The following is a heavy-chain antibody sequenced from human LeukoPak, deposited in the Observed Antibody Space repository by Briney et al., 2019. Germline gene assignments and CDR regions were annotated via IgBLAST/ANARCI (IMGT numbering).Heavy chain of an antibody. CDR3: ARSTRRDTEVALAEYFQH. Sequence: GGSLRLSCAASGFTFSSYSMNWVRQAPGKGLEWISYISSSSGNIYYADSVKGRFTISRDNAKNSLYLQMNSLRVEDTAVYYCARSTRRDTEVALAEYFQHWGQGTLVTVSS. J-gene: IGHJ1*01. V-gene: IGHV3-48*04. D-gene: IGHD5-18*01. CDR1: GFTFSSYS. CDR2: ISSSSGNI.